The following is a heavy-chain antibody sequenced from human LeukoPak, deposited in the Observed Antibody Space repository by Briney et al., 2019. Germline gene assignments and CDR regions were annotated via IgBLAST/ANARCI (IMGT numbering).Heavy chain of an antibody. V-gene: IGHV1-69*06. CDR3: ARQGNVDTTMEHAFDI. D-gene: IGHD5-18*01. J-gene: IGHJ3*02. CDR2: IIPIFGTA. CDR1: GGTFSSYA. Sequence: GASVKVSCKASGGTFSSYAISWVRQAPGQGLEWRGGIIPIFGTANYAQKFQGRVTITADKSTSTAYMELSSLRSEDTAVYYCARQGNVDTTMEHAFDIWGQGTMVTVSS.